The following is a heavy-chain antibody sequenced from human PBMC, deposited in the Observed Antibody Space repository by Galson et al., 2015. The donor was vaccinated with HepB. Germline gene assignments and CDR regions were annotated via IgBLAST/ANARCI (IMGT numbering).Heavy chain of an antibody. CDR2: IIPIFGTS. V-gene: IGHV1-69*13. J-gene: IGHJ3*02. Sequence: SVKLSCTAYGVTFSSYAISWVRQAPGQGLEWMGGIIPIFGTSKYAQKFKGRVTITADEATSTAYMELSSLRAEDTAVYYCASTLLSSSDWGYDAFDIWGQGTMVTVSS. CDR1: GVTFSSYA. CDR3: ASTLLSSSDWGYDAFDI. D-gene: IGHD6-19*01.